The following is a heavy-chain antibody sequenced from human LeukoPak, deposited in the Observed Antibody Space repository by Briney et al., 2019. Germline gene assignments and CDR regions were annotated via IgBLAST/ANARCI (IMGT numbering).Heavy chain of an antibody. Sequence: PGGSLRLSCVASGFTFKTYAMSGVRQRPGQGPEWVSMISSSGDTTDYAESVKDRFSISRDNAKNTLYLHLESPRGEDTAIYYCAKDPRAMGRYFFDDWGQGTLVTVSS. J-gene: IGHJ4*01. D-gene: IGHD1-26*01. CDR1: GFTFKTYA. CDR3: AKDPRAMGRYFFDD. CDR2: ISSSGDTT. V-gene: IGHV3-23*01.